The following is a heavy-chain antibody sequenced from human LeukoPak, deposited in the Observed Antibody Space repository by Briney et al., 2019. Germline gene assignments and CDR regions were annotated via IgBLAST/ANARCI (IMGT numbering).Heavy chain of an antibody. Sequence: GGSLRLSCAASGFTFSSYWMTCVRQAPGKGLEWVASIKQDGSDKYYVDSVKGRFTISRDNAKNSLYMQMNSLRAEDTAVCYCARDLWGGSGSGFDYWGQGTLVTVSS. CDR3: ARDLWGGSGSGFDY. V-gene: IGHV3-7*04. CDR1: GFTFSSYW. J-gene: IGHJ4*02. CDR2: IKQDGSDK. D-gene: IGHD3-10*01.